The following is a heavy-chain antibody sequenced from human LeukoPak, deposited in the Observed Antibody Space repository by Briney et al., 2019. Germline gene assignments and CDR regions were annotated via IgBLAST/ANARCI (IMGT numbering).Heavy chain of an antibody. D-gene: IGHD3-3*01. J-gene: IGHJ6*02. CDR1: GFTFSSYG. CDR2: ISYDGSNK. CDR3: ARGQAGPSALEWLLFDYYGKHGMDV. Sequence: GGSLRLSCAASGFTFSSYGMHWVRQAPGKGLEWVAVISYDGSNKYYADSVKGRFTISRDNSKNTLYLQMNSLRAEDTAVYYCARGQAGPSALEWLLFDYYGKHGMDVWGQGTTVTVSS. V-gene: IGHV3-30*03.